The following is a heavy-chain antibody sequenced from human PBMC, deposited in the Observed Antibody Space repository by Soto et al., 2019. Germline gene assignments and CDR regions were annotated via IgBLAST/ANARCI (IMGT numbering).Heavy chain of an antibody. Sequence: PGGSLRLSCAASGFTFSSYAMSWVRQAPGKGLEWVSAISGSGGSTYYADSVKGRFTISRDNSKNTLYLQMNSLRAEDTAVYYCANGHRNEDSVVVPADYYYGMDVWGQGTTVTVS. J-gene: IGHJ6*02. CDR1: GFTFSSYA. D-gene: IGHD2-15*01. V-gene: IGHV3-23*01. CDR2: ISGSGGST. CDR3: ANGHRNEDSVVVPADYYYGMDV.